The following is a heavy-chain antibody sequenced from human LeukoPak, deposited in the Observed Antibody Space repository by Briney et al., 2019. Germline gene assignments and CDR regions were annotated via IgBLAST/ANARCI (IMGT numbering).Heavy chain of an antibody. V-gene: IGHV4-39*01. D-gene: IGHD3-16*02. Sequence: SETLSLTCTVSGGSVSSRHNYWGWIRQPPGKGLEWIGSVYYSGTTYYNPSLKSRVTISVDTSKNEFSLKVNSVTAADTAVYFCARQADFGGVIVSSWFDPWGEGAQVTVSS. CDR2: VYYSGTT. CDR3: ARQADFGGVIVSSWFDP. J-gene: IGHJ5*02. CDR1: GGSVSSRHNY.